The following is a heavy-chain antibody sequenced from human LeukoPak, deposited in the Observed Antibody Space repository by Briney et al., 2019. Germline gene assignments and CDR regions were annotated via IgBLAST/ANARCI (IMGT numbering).Heavy chain of an antibody. CDR3: ARDDSNNGELLGY. CDR2: IIPIFGTA. D-gene: IGHD3-10*01. J-gene: IGHJ4*02. Sequence: SVKVSCKASGGTFISYAISWVRQAPGQGLEWMGGIIPIFGTANYAQKFQGRVTITADESTSTAYMELRSLRSDDTAVYYCARDDSNNGELLGYWGQGTLVTVSS. CDR1: GGTFISYA. V-gene: IGHV1-69*13.